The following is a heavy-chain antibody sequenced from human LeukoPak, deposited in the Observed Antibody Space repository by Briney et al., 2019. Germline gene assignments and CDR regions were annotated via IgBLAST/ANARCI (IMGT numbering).Heavy chain of an antibody. V-gene: IGHV3-53*01. D-gene: IGHD2-2*01. CDR1: GFTVSSNY. Sequence: GGSLRLSCAASGFTVSSNYMSWVRQAPGKGLEWVSGIYSGGSTYYADSVKGRFTISRDNPKNTLYLQMNSLRAEDTAVYYCARDWGYCSGTKCHLFDYWGQGTLVTVSS. CDR2: IYSGGST. CDR3: ARDWGYCSGTKCHLFDY. J-gene: IGHJ4*02.